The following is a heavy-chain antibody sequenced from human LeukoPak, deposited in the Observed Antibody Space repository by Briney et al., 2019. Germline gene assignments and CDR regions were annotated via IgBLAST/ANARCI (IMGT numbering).Heavy chain of an antibody. CDR1: RWTPSSNY. Sequence: GGSLRLSRVASRWTPSSNYMSTVRPAPGRGLEGAPVICASDNIYYADSGKGRFTISRDNSENKLYLQMNSLRAEDTAVYYCARRPHGGNVFFDFWGQGTLVTVSS. V-gene: IGHV3-66*01. J-gene: IGHJ4*02. CDR3: ARRPHGGNVFFDF. CDR2: ICASDNI. D-gene: IGHD4-23*01.